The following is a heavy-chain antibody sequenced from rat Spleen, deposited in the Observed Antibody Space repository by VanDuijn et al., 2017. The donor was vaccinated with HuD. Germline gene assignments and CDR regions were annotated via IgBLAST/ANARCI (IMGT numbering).Heavy chain of an antibody. CDR3: TRDFPPHYYSALFEY. Sequence: QVQLKESGPGLVQPSETLSLTCTVSGFSLTSYSVSWVRQPSGKGPEWVGRMWYDGDTAYKSALKSRLSIGRDTSKNQVFLKMNSLQTDDTGTYYCTRDFPPHYYSALFEYWGQGVMVTVSS. D-gene: IGHD1-2*01. CDR2: MWYDGDT. V-gene: IGHV2-63*01. CDR1: GFSLTSYS. J-gene: IGHJ2*01.